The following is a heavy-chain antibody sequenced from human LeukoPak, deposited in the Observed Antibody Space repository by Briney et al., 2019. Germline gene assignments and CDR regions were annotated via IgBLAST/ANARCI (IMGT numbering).Heavy chain of an antibody. CDR1: GFTFSSYW. CDR3: ARDWDNDYYYYMDV. D-gene: IGHD1-14*01. J-gene: IGHJ6*03. Sequence: GGSLRLSCAASGFTFSSYWMHWVRHAPGKGLVWVSRINSDGSSTSYADSVKGRFTISRDNAKNTLYLQMNSLRAEDTAVYYCARDWDNDYYYYMDVWGKGTAVTVSS. CDR2: INSDGSST. V-gene: IGHV3-74*01.